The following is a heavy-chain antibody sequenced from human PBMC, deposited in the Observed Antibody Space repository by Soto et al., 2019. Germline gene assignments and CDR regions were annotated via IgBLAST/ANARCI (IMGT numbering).Heavy chain of an antibody. CDR1: GYTFTSYD. D-gene: IGHD6-13*01. J-gene: IGHJ6*02. CDR2: MNPNSGNT. V-gene: IGHV1-8*01. Sequence: AAVKCSFKDSGYTFTSYDINWVRQATGQVLDCIGWMNPNSGNTGYAQKFQGRVTMTRNTSISTAYMELSSLRSEDTAVYYCAREFRLGSRWLYYYYYYGMDVWGQGTTVNVSS. CDR3: AREFRLGSRWLYYYYYYGMDV.